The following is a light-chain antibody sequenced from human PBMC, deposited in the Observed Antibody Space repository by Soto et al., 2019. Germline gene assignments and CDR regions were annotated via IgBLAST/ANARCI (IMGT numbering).Light chain of an antibody. J-gene: IGKJ5*01. V-gene: IGKV4-1*01. CDR3: QQYYSTPPVT. Sequence: DIVMTQSPDSLAVSLGERATINCKFSQSVLYSSNNKNYLAWYQQKPGQPPKLLIYWTSTRESGVPDRFSGSGSGTDFNLATSSLQAEDVPLYYCQQYYSTPPVTFGQGTRLESK. CDR2: WTS. CDR1: QSVLYSSNNKNY.